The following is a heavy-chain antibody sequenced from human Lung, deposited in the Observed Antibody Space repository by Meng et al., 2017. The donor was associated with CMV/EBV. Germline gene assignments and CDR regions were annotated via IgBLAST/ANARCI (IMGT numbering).Heavy chain of an antibody. CDR1: GGSISSSSYY. D-gene: IGHD5-24*01. CDR2: IYFSGNT. J-gene: IGHJ4*02. V-gene: IGHV4-39*07. CDR3: VTETGYNYDN. Sequence: QLQVEESGPGQVQPSGTLSLTCSVSGGSISSSSYYWGWIRQSPGKGLEWIGSIYFSGNTYYNPSLKSRVTMSVGTAQNKFSLTLRSVTAADTAAYYCVTETGYNYDNWGQGALVTVSS.